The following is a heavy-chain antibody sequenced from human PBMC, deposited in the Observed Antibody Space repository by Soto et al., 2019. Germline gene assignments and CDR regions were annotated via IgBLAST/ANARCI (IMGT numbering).Heavy chain of an antibody. J-gene: IGHJ6*02. CDR3: ARDERGMDV. Sequence: QVQLVESGGGVVQPGRSLGLSCAASGFTFSSYGMHWVRQAPGKGLEWVAVIWYDGSNKYYADSVKGRFTISRDNSKNTLYLQMNSLRAEDTAVHYCARDERGMDVWGQGTTVTVSS. CDR2: IWYDGSNK. V-gene: IGHV3-33*01. CDR1: GFTFSSYG.